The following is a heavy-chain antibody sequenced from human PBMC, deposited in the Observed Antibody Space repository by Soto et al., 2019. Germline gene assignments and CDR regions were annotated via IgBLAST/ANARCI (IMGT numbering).Heavy chain of an antibody. D-gene: IGHD3-16*01. CDR1: GFTVSTKY. V-gene: IGHV3-66*01. CDR2: IYSGGST. J-gene: IGHJ4*02. CDR3: ARDPWAVDY. Sequence: GGSLRLSCAASGFTVSTKYMSWVRQAPGKGLEWVSVIYSGGSTFYADSVRGRFTISRDNSKNTVNLQMNSLRAEDTAVYYCARDPWAVDYWGQGTLVTVSS.